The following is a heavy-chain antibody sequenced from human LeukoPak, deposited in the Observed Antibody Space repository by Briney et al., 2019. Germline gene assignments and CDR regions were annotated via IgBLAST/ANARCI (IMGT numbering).Heavy chain of an antibody. CDR3: VKGDYYVMDV. CDR1: RFTLKTYP. Sequence: GRSLSLSCSAARFTLKTYPMNWVRQAPGNELEFVSAISRNGGSPDYADSVKGRLTISRDNSKNTLYLQMSSLRAEDTALYYCVKGDYYVMDVWGQGTTVTVSS. CDR2: ISRNGGSP. V-gene: IGHV3-64D*09. J-gene: IGHJ6*02.